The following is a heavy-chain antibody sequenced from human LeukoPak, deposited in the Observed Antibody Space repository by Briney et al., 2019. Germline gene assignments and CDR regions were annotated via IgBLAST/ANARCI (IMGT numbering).Heavy chain of an antibody. Sequence: GGSLRLSCAASGFTFSTYWMHWVRQAPGKGLVWVSRVNSDGSSTTQADSVKGRFTISRDNAKNTLYLQMNSLRAEDTAVYYCAREGVPDILTGYQPNYFDYWGRGTLVTVSS. D-gene: IGHD3-9*01. J-gene: IGHJ4*02. V-gene: IGHV3-74*01. CDR2: VNSDGSST. CDR3: AREGVPDILTGYQPNYFDY. CDR1: GFTFSTYW.